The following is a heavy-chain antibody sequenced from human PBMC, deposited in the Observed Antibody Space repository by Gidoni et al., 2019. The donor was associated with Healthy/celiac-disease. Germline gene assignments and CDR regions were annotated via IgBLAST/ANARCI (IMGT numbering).Heavy chain of an antibody. Sequence: QITLKESGPTLVKPTQTLTLTCTFSGFSLSTSGVGVGWIRQPPGKALEWLALIYWNDDKRYSPSLKSRLTITKDTSKNQVVLTMTNMDPVDTATYYCAHTFEPIAARPPRWWGQGTLVTVSS. CDR1: GFSLSTSGVG. CDR2: IYWNDDK. J-gene: IGHJ4*02. D-gene: IGHD6-6*01. V-gene: IGHV2-5*01. CDR3: AHTFEPIAARPPRW.